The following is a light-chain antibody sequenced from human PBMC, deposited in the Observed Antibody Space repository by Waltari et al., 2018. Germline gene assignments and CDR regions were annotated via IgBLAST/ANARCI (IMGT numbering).Light chain of an antibody. J-gene: IGLJ3*02. CDR2: NDK. CDR1: NSNIGGNS. V-gene: IGLV1-44*01. CDR3: AVWDDSLGGV. Sequence: QSVLTQPPSVSGTPGQRVTISCSGSNSNIGGNSVNWYQQVPGTAPKLLIYNDKQRPSGVPDRFSASKSGTSASLAITGLQSEDEADYYCAVWDDSLGGVFGGGTKLTVL.